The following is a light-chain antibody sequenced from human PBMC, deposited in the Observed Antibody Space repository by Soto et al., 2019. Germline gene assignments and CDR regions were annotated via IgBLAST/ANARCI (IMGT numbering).Light chain of an antibody. CDR1: QTVRTNY. CDR3: QQYSDSPLT. J-gene: IGKJ4*01. Sequence: EIVLTQSPGTLSLSPGERATLSCRASQTVRTNYLAWFQHKPGQAPRLLIYGASSRATGIPDWFSGSGSGTDFTLTINRLEPEDFAVYFCQQYSDSPLTFGGGTKVEIK. V-gene: IGKV3-20*01. CDR2: GAS.